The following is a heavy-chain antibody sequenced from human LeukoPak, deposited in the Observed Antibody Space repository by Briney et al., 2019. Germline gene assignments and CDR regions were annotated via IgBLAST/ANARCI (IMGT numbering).Heavy chain of an antibody. J-gene: IGHJ4*02. CDR2: IYYSGNT. V-gene: IGHV4-31*03. D-gene: IGHD1-1*01. Sequence: SETLSLTCTVSGGSIISGGYYWSWIRQHPGKGLEWIGYIYYSGNTYYNPSLKSRVSISVDTSKNQFSLRLSSVTAADTAVYYCARGDWNDSCFDYWGQGTLVTVSS. CDR3: ARGDWNDSCFDY. CDR1: GGSIISGGYY.